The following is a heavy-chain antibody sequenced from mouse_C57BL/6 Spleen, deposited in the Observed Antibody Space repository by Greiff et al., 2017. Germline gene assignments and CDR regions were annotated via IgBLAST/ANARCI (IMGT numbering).Heavy chain of an antibody. D-gene: IGHD1-1*01. CDR2: ISDGGSYT. V-gene: IGHV5-4*01. Sequence: EVMLVESGGGLVKPGGSLKLSCAASGFTFSSYAMSWVRQTPEKRLEWVATISDGGSYTYYPDNVKGRFTISRDNAKNNLYLQMSHLKSEDTAMYYCARDGGTTVEYYFDYWGQGTTRTVSS. CDR3: ARDGGTTVEYYFDY. CDR1: GFTFSSYA. J-gene: IGHJ2*01.